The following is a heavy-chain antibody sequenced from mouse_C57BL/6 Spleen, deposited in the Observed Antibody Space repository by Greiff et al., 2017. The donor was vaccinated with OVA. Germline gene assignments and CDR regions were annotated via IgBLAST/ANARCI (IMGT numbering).Heavy chain of an antibody. CDR2: INYDGSST. V-gene: IGHV5-16*01. Sequence: EVKLMESEGGLVQPGSSMKLSCTASGFTFSDYYMAWVRQVPEKGLEWVANINYDGSSTYYLDSLKSRFIISRDNAKNILYLQMSSLKSEDTATYCCARIGTTVVEVDYWGQGTSVTVSS. D-gene: IGHD1-1*01. CDR1: GFTFSDYY. J-gene: IGHJ4*01. CDR3: ARIGTTVVEVDY.